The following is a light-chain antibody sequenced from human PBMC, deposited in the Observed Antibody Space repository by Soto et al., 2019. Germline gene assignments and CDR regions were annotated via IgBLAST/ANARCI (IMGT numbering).Light chain of an antibody. CDR3: QQYVNSPRT. CDR2: AAS. V-gene: IGKV3-20*01. CDR1: QSVSSNY. J-gene: IGKJ1*01. Sequence: IVLTQSPGTLSLSPGERATLSCRASQSVSSNYLAWYQQKPGQAPRLLIYAASSRATGIPDRFSGSGSGTDFTLTISRLEPEDFAVYYCQQYVNSPRTFGQGTKVDIK.